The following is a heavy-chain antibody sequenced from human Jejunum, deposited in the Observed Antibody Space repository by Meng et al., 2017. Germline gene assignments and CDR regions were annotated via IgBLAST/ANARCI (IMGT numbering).Heavy chain of an antibody. Sequence: HLGQSAAEVKEPGSSVKVSCKASGYTFKNYAMQWVRQAPGQRLDWIGWINTDNGDTQYSQTFQGRVTITRDTSASTTYMELSSLRSEDTAVYFCARERQTSGEDYWGQGTLVTVSS. D-gene: IGHD2-15*01. CDR2: INTDNGDT. CDR1: GYTFKNYA. CDR3: ARERQTSGEDY. J-gene: IGHJ4*02. V-gene: IGHV1-3*04.